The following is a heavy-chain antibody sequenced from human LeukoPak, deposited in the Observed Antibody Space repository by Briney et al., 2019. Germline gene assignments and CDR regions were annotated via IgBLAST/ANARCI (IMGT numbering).Heavy chain of an antibody. CDR2: TRAKAKGYST. J-gene: IGHJ6*02. CDR1: GFTFSDHY. D-gene: IGHD4-17*01. CDR3: ARGGSVTTYNYVYGMDV. Sequence: GGSLRLSCTASGFTFSDHYMDWVRQAPGKGLEWVARTRAKAKGYSTVYAASVKDSFTISRDDSQNSLFLQINSLKTEDTAVYFCARGGSVTTYNYVYGMDVWGQGTTVTVSS. V-gene: IGHV3-72*01.